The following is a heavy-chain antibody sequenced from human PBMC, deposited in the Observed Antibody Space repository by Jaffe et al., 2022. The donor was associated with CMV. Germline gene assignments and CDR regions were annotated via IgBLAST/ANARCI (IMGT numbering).Heavy chain of an antibody. D-gene: IGHD5-18*01. V-gene: IGHV3-7*01. CDR3: ARLMDVDTAMASGLYYYGMDV. Sequence: EVQLVESGGGLVQPGGSLRLSCAASGFTFSSYWMSWVRQAPGKGLEWVANIKQDGSEKYYVDSVKGRFTISRDNAKNSLYLQMNSLRAEDTAVYYCARLMDVDTAMASGLYYYGMDVWGQGTTVTVSS. J-gene: IGHJ6*02. CDR2: IKQDGSEK. CDR1: GFTFSSYW.